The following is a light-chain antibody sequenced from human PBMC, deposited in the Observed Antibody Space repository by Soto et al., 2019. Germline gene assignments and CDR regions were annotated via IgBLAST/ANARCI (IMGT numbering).Light chain of an antibody. J-gene: IGLJ1*01. CDR2: DVS. CDR1: SSDVGGYNY. CDR3: TSYTISCTPSYV. Sequence: QSVLTQPASVSGSPGQSITISCTGTSSDVGGYNYVSWYQQHPGKAPKLMIYDVSNRPSGVSNRFSGSKSGNTASLTISGLQAEDEADYYCTSYTISCTPSYVFGTGTKVTVL. V-gene: IGLV2-14*01.